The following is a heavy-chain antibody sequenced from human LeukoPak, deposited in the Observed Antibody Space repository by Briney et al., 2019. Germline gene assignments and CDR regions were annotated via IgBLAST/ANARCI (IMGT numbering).Heavy chain of an antibody. J-gene: IGHJ4*02. Sequence: ASVKVSCKASGYTFTSYAMHWVRQAPGQRLEWMGWINAGNGNTKYSQKFQGRVTITRDTSASTAYMELSSQRSEDTAVYYCARAYSDLSLDYFDYWGQGTLVTVSS. D-gene: IGHD3-16*02. CDR1: GYTFTSYA. CDR3: ARAYSDLSLDYFDY. CDR2: INAGNGNT. V-gene: IGHV1-3*01.